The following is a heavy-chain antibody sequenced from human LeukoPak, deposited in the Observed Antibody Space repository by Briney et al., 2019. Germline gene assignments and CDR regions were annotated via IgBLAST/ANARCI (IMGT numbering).Heavy chain of an antibody. D-gene: IGHD1-1*01. J-gene: IGHJ2*01. Sequence: SETLSLTCTVSGGSISSYYWSWIRQPPGKGLEWIGYIYYSGSTNYKPSLKSRVTISVETSKNQFSLKLSSVTAADTAVYYCARTTLTADWYFDLWGRGTLVTVSS. V-gene: IGHV4-59*12. CDR2: IYYSGST. CDR3: ARTTLTADWYFDL. CDR1: GGSISSYY.